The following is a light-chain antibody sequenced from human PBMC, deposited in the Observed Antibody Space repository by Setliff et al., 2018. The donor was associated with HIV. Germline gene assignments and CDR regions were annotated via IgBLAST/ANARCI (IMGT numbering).Light chain of an antibody. Sequence: QSALTQSASVSGSPGQSITISCTGTSSDVGSYNLVSWYQQHLGKAPKLLIYEGNKRPSGFSNRFYGSKSGNTASLIISGLQAEDEADYFCCSYAGSSPYVFGTGTKVTVL. CDR1: SSDVGSYNL. J-gene: IGLJ1*01. V-gene: IGLV2-23*01. CDR3: CSYAGSSPYV. CDR2: EGN.